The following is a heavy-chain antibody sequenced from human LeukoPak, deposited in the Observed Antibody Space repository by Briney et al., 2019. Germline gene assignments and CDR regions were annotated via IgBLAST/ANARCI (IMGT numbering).Heavy chain of an antibody. CDR1: GFTLSGYA. V-gene: IGHV3-21*01. J-gene: IGHJ4*02. Sequence: PGGSLRLSCAASGFTLSGYAMHWVRQAPGKGLEWVSSITSESNHIDYADSVKARFTISRDNAKNSLYLQMNSLRAEDTATFYCARETSCSDGVCYLNYFDLWGQGTQVSVSS. CDR2: ITSESNHI. CDR3: ARETSCSDGVCYLNYFDL. D-gene: IGHD2-15*01.